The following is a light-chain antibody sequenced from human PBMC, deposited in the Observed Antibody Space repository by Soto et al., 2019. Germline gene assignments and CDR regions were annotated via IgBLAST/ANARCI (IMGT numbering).Light chain of an antibody. Sequence: QSALTQPPSASGSPGQSVTISCTGTSSDVGGYDYVSWFQHHPGKAPKLIIYDVTKRPSGVPDRFSGSKSDNTASLTVSGLQADDEADYFCTSYAGSKLRVFGGGTKLTVL. CDR2: DVT. J-gene: IGLJ2*01. CDR1: SSDVGGYDY. CDR3: TSYAGSKLRV. V-gene: IGLV2-8*01.